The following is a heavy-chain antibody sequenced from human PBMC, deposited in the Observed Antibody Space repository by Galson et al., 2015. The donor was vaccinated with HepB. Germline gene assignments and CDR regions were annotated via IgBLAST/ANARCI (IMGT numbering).Heavy chain of an antibody. J-gene: IGHJ4*02. CDR2: IIPIFGTA. CDR3: AIHTGGYCTNGVCLNYFDY. CDR1: GGTFSSYA. Sequence: SVKVSCKASGGTFSSYAISWVRQAPGQGLEWMGGIIPIFGTANYAQKFQGRVTITADESTSTAYMELSSLRSEDTAVYYCAIHTGGYCTNGVCLNYFDYWGQGTLVTVSS. V-gene: IGHV1-69*13. D-gene: IGHD2-8*01.